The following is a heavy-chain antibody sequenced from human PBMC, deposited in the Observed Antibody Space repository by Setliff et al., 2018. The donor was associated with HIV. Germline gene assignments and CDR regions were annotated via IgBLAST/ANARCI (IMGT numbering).Heavy chain of an antibody. Sequence: PSETLSLTCAVYGGSFSVYYWTWIRQPPGKGLEWIGEITHSGGTNYNPSLETRVTISVDTSKNQFSLKLSSVTAADTAVYYCAKGVAGLQYYYYYMDVWGKGTTVTVSS. CDR3: AKGVAGLQYYYYYMDV. CDR2: ITHSGGT. D-gene: IGHD6-19*01. J-gene: IGHJ6*03. V-gene: IGHV4-34*01. CDR1: GGSFSVYY.